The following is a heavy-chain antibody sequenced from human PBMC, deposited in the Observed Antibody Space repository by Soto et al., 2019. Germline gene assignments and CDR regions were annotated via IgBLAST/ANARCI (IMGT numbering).Heavy chain of an antibody. CDR1: GGTFSSYA. J-gene: IGHJ6*02. CDR3: ARSQGSSTSLDIYYYYYYGMDV. V-gene: IGHV1-69*01. Sequence: QVQLVQSGAEVKKPGSSVKVSCKASGGTFSSYAISWVRQAPGQGLEWMGGIIPISETTNYAEKFQGRVTISADESKSAAYMALSSLRSEDTAVYYCARSQGSSTSLDIYYYYYYGMDVWGQGTRVTVSS. CDR2: IIPISETT. D-gene: IGHD2-2*01.